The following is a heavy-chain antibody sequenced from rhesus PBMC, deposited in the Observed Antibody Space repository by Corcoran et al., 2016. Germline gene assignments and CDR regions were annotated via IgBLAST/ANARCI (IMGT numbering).Heavy chain of an antibody. CDR3: ARTLSLDY. CDR1: GYSISSGYG. V-gene: IGHV4-127*01. Sequence: QVQLQESGPGLVKPSETLSLTCAVSGYSISSGYGWSWIRQPPGKGLEWIGYIGGTSGSTNYNPSLKSRVTISKDTSKNQFSLKLSSGTAADTAVYYCARTLSLDYWGQGVLVTVSS. J-gene: IGHJ4*01. CDR2: IGGTSGST.